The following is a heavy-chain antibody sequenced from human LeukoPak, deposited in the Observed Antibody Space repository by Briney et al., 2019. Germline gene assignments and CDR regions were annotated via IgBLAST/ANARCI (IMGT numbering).Heavy chain of an antibody. CDR3: ATGRDGYNSEYFQH. CDR1: GYTFTRYL. CDR2: INPSGGST. D-gene: IGHD5-24*01. J-gene: IGHJ1*01. V-gene: IGHV1-46*01. Sequence: ASVKVSCKASGYTFTRYLMHWVRQAPGQGLEWMGIINPSGGSTNYPQKFQGRVTMTRDTSTSTVYMELSSLRSEDTALYFCATGRDGYNSEYFQHWGQGTLVTVSS.